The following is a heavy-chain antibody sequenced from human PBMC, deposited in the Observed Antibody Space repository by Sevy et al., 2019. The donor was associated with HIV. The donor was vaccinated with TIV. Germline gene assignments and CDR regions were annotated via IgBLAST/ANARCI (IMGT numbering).Heavy chain of an antibody. Sequence: GGSLRLSCPASGITLSSHAMHWVRQAPGKGLEWVTIISYDGSNKYYANSVKGRFTISRDNSKNTLYLQMNSLRAEDTAVYYCARADYGDYSGEFDYWGQGTLVTVSS. CDR2: ISYDGSNK. J-gene: IGHJ4*02. CDR3: ARADYGDYSGEFDY. D-gene: IGHD4-17*01. CDR1: GITLSSHA. V-gene: IGHV3-30-3*01.